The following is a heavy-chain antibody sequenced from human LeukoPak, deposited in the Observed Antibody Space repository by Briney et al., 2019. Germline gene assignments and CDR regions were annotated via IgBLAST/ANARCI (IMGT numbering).Heavy chain of an antibody. CDR2: ISGSGGRT. CDR3: AIPTCSGSGYCSTSDPFHT. V-gene: IGHV3-23*01. Sequence: GGSLRLSCAASGFTFDNYGIGWVRQAPGKGLEWVSGISGSGGRTYYADSVKGRFTISRDNSKNTLFLQLYSLGVEDAATYYCAIPTCSGSGYCSTSDPFHTWGQGTMVTVSS. CDR1: GFTFDNYG. D-gene: IGHD2-2*03. J-gene: IGHJ3*02.